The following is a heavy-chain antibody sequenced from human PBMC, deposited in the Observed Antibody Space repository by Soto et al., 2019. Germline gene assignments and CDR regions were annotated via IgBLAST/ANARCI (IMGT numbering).Heavy chain of an antibody. Sequence: VQLVESGGGLVQPGGSLRLSCAASGFTFSSYGMHWVRQAPGKGLEWVAVIWYDGSNKYYADSVKGRFTISRDNSKNTLYLQMNSLRAEDTAVYYCARATVTYYYYYGMDVWGQGTTVTVSS. D-gene: IGHD4-17*01. J-gene: IGHJ6*02. CDR1: GFTFSSYG. V-gene: IGHV3-33*01. CDR3: ARATVTYYYYYGMDV. CDR2: IWYDGSNK.